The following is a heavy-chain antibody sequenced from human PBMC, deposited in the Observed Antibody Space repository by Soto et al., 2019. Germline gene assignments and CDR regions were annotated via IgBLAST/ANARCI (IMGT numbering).Heavy chain of an antibody. CDR2: ISSNGVGT. J-gene: IGHJ6*03. CDR3: ARRARPDFYYMDV. Sequence: EVQLAESGGGLAKPGGSLRLSCAASGFTLSGYAMDWVRQAPGKGLEYVSGISSNGVGTYYANSVQCRFTISRDNSKNTVYLQMGRLRPEDMAVYYCARRARPDFYYMDVWGKGPTVTVSS. V-gene: IGHV3-64*01. CDR1: GFTLSGYA. D-gene: IGHD6-6*01.